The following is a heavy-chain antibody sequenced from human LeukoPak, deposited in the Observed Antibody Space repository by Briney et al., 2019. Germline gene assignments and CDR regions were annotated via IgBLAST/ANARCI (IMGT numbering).Heavy chain of an antibody. J-gene: IGHJ2*01. CDR2: ISYDGSGK. CDR1: GFTFSNYG. V-gene: IGHV3-30*18. CDR3: AKGYGDYGWYFDL. D-gene: IGHD4-17*01. Sequence: PGRSLRLSCVVSGFTFSNYGMHWVRQAPGQGLEWVAVISYDGSGKYYADSWKGRFTISRDNSKNTLYLQMNSLRVEDTAVYYCAKGYGDYGWYFDLWGRGSLVTVSS.